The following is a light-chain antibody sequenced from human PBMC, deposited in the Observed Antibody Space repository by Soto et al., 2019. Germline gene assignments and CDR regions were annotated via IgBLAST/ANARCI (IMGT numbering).Light chain of an antibody. CDR1: QDIATY. V-gene: IGKV1-33*01. CDR2: DAS. CDR3: QQYDNLPPTWT. J-gene: IGKJ1*01. Sequence: IQITPSLSSRSASVGNRVTITCQSSQDIATYLNWYQQKPGKVPNLLIYDASNLETGVPSRFSGGGSGTHFTFTISNLQPEDIATYYCQQYDNLPPTWTLGQGTKVDIK.